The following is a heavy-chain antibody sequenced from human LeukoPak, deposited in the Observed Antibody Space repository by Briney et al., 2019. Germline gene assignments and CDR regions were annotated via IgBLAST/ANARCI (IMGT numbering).Heavy chain of an antibody. CDR1: GFTFSSYE. J-gene: IGHJ4*02. D-gene: IGHD3-10*01. Sequence: PGGSLRLSCAASGFTFSSYEMNWVRQAPGKGLEWVSYISSSGSTIYYADSVKGRFTISRDNAKNSLYLQMNSLRAEDTAVYYCARYPPGYYGSGNQPRVAYDYWGQGTLVTVSS. CDR3: ARYPPGYYGSGNQPRVAYDY. CDR2: ISSSGSTI. V-gene: IGHV3-48*03.